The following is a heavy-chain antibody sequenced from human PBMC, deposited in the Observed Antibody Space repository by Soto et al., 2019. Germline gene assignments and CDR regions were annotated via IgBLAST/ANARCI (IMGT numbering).Heavy chain of an antibody. CDR2: ISYDGSNK. Sequence: QVQLVESGGGVVQPGRSLRLSCAASGFAFSTYGMPWVRQAPGKGLEWVAVISYDGSNKYYTDSVKGRFTISRDNSKNTLFLQMNSLRAEDTAVYYCAKDYVLECLRYYYGMDGWGQGTTVTVSS. CDR1: GFAFSTYG. V-gene: IGHV3-30*18. D-gene: IGHD3-3*01. J-gene: IGHJ6*02. CDR3: AKDYVLECLRYYYGMDG.